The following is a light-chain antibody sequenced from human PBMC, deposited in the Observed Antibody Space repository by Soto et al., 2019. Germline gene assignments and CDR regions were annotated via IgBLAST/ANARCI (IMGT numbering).Light chain of an antibody. V-gene: IGLV1-44*01. CDR3: AAWDDNLNGYV. CDR2: SND. J-gene: IGLJ1*01. Sequence: QSVLTQPPSASGTPGQRVTISCSGGSSNIGSNTVNWYHQLPGTAPKLLIYSNDQRPSGVPDRFSGSKSGASASLAISGLQSQDEADYYCAAWDDNLNGYVFGTGTKLTVL. CDR1: SSNIGSNT.